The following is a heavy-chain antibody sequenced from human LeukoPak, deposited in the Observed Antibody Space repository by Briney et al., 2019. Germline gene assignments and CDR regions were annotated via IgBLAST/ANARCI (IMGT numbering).Heavy chain of an antibody. CDR3: ASSTFGGVHFLSYYFDY. CDR1: GGTFSSYA. D-gene: IGHD3-16*01. J-gene: IGHJ4*02. V-gene: IGHV1-69*06. Sequence: ASVNVSCNASGGTFSSYAISWVRQAPGQGLEWMGGIIPIFGTANYAQKFQGRVTITADKSTSTAYMELSSLRSEDTAVYYCASSTFGGVHFLSYYFDYWGQGTLVTVSS. CDR2: IIPIFGTA.